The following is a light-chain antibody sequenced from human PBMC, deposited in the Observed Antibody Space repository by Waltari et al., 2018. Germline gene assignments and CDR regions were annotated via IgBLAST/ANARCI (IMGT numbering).Light chain of an antibody. CDR3: QQYYSTLPYT. V-gene: IGKV4-1*01. CDR2: WAS. CDR1: QSVLYSSNNKNY. Sequence: DIVMTQSPDSLAVSLGERATINCKSSQSVLYSSNNKNYLAWYQQKPGQPPKRLIYWASTRESGVPDRFSGSWSGTDFTLTISSLQAEDVAVYYCQQYYSTLPYTFGQGTKLEIK. J-gene: IGKJ2*01.